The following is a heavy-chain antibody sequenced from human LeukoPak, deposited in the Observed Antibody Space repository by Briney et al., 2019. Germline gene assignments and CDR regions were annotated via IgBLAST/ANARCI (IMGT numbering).Heavy chain of an antibody. CDR1: GFTFSSYW. V-gene: IGHV3-7*01. D-gene: IGHD3-3*01. CDR3: ARDKNDFWSGYLYDPYFDY. J-gene: IGHJ4*02. CDR2: IKQDGSEK. Sequence: GGSLRLSCAASGFTFSSYWMSWVRQAPGKGLEWVANIKQDGSEKYYVDSVKGRFTISRDNAKNSLYLQMNSLRAEDTAVYYCARDKNDFWSGYLYDPYFDYWGQGTLVTVSS.